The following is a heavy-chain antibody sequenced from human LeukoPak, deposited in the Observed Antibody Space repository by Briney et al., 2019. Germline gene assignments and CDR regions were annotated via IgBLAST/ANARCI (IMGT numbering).Heavy chain of an antibody. CDR3: TTDYDDAFDI. D-gene: IGHD4-17*01. CDR1: GFTFSGSA. CDR2: IRSKANSYAT. V-gene: IGHV3-73*01. J-gene: IGHJ3*02. Sequence: PGGPLRLSCAASGFTFSGSAMHWVRQASGKGLEWVGRIRSKANSYATAYAASVKGRFTISRDDSKNTAYLQMNSLKTEDTAVYYCTTDYDDAFDIWGQGTMVTVSS.